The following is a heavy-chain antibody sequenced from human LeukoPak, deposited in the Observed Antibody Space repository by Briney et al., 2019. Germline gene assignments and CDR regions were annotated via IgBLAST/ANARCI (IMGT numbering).Heavy chain of an antibody. CDR2: ITPDGSGK. Sequence: PGGSLRLSCAASGFSFRDYWMSWVRQAPGKGLEWVADITPDGSGKTYVDSVKGRFTISRDNAKNSLYLQMNSLRAEDTAVYYCARDFSSGYSLFDYWGQGTLVTVSS. D-gene: IGHD3-22*01. J-gene: IGHJ4*02. V-gene: IGHV3-7*01. CDR1: GFSFRDYW. CDR3: ARDFSSGYSLFDY.